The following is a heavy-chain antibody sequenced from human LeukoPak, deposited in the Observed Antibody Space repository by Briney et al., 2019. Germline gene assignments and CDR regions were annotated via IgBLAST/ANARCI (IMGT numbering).Heavy chain of an antibody. CDR2: IYYSGST. Sequence: PSETLSLTCSVGGGSISCYYWRWLGQPPGKRLEWIGYIYYSGSTSYNPSLKSRVTISVDTSKSQISLKLSSVTAAATAVYYCARERGVMVSSIDIWGQGTMVTVSS. CDR1: GGSISCYY. CDR3: ARERGVMVSSIDI. V-gene: IGHV4-59*01. D-gene: IGHD5-18*01. J-gene: IGHJ3*02.